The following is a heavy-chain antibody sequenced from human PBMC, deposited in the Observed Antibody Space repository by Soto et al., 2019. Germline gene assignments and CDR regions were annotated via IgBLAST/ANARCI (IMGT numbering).Heavy chain of an antibody. J-gene: IGHJ4*02. Sequence: GGSLRLSCAASGFTFSSYAMHWVRQAPGKGLEWVAVISYDGSNKYYADSVKGRFTISRDNSKNTLYLQMNSLRAEDTAVYYCARDRSYEVRSSSSADYWGQGTLVTVSS. CDR2: ISYDGSNK. D-gene: IGHD6-6*01. CDR1: GFTFSSYA. V-gene: IGHV3-30-3*01. CDR3: ARDRSYEVRSSSSADY.